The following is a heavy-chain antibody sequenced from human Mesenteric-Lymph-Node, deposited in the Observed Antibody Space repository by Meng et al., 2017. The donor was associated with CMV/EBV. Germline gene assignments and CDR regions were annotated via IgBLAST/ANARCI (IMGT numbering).Heavy chain of an antibody. Sequence: GSLRLSCTVSGGSISSSSYYWGWIRQPPGKGLEWIGSIYYSGSTKYNPSLKSRVSISLDTSKNQFSLKLSSVTAADTAVYYCAREYNWSYGYWGQGTLVTVSS. J-gene: IGHJ4*02. D-gene: IGHD1-7*01. V-gene: IGHV4-39*07. CDR3: AREYNWSYGY. CDR2: IYYSGST. CDR1: GGSISSSSYY.